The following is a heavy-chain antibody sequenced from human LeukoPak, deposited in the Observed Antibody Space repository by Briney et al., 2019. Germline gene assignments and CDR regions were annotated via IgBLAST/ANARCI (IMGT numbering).Heavy chain of an antibody. D-gene: IGHD2-2*01. J-gene: IGHJ3*02. Sequence: GGSLRLSCVDSGFTFTNAWMNWVRQAPGKGLEWVSSISSSSSYIYYADSVKGRFTISRDNAKNSLYLQMNSLRAEDTAVYYCARVGSSDAFDIWGQGTMVTVSS. CDR1: GFTFTNAW. V-gene: IGHV3-21*01. CDR3: ARVGSSDAFDI. CDR2: ISSSSSYI.